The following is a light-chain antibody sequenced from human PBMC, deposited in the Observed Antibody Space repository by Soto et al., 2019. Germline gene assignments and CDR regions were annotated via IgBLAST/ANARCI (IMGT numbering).Light chain of an antibody. V-gene: IGKV3-15*01. Sequence: EIVMTQSPATLSVSPGERATLSCRASQSISSDLAWYQQKPGQAPRLLIYGASTRASDVPARFSGSGSGTEFTLSITSLQSEDFAVYSCQQYNNRLWTFGQGTKVEIK. CDR1: QSISSD. J-gene: IGKJ1*01. CDR3: QQYNNRLWT. CDR2: GAS.